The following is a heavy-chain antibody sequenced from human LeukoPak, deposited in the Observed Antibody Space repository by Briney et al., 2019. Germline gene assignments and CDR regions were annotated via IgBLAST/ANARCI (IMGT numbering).Heavy chain of an antibody. Sequence: GGSLRLSCAASEFSFSNAWMSWVRQAPGKGLEWVSAISGSGGSTYYADSVKGRFTISRDNSKNTLYLQMNSLRAEDTAVYYCANYLGAYYYDSSGYYGLFDYWGQGTLVTVSS. CDR2: ISGSGGST. D-gene: IGHD3-22*01. CDR1: EFSFSNAW. CDR3: ANYLGAYYYDSSGYYGLFDY. V-gene: IGHV3-23*01. J-gene: IGHJ4*02.